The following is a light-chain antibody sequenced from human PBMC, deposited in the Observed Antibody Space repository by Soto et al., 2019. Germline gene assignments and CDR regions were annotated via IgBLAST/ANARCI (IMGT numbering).Light chain of an antibody. J-gene: IGLJ2*01. CDR3: SSYTSTNTLV. CDR1: SSDVGDYNY. V-gene: IGLV2-14*01. Sequence: QSALTQPASVSGSPGQSITISCTGTSSDVGDYNYVSWYQQHPGKAPKLIIYGVSNRPPGISNRFSGSKSGNTASLTISGLQAEDEADYYCSSYTSTNTLVFGGGTKLTVL. CDR2: GVS.